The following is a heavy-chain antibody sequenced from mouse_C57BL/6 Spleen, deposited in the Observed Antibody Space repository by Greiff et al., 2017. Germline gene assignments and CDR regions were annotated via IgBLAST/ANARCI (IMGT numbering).Heavy chain of an antibody. D-gene: IGHD3-2*02. CDR1: GYSITSGYY. CDR2: ISYDGSN. J-gene: IGHJ4*01. V-gene: IGHV3-6*01. CDR3: AREGSSGYVDYAMDY. Sequence: DVKLQESGPGLVKPSQSLSLTCSVTGYSITSGYYWNWIRQFPGNKLEWMGYISYDGSNNYNPSLKNRISITRDTSKNQFFLKLNSVTTEDTATYYCAREGSSGYVDYAMDYWGQGTSVTVSS.